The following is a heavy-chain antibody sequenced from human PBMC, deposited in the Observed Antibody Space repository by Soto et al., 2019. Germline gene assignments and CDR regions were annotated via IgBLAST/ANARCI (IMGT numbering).Heavy chain of an antibody. CDR2: ISYDGSNK. J-gene: IGHJ6*02. CDR1: GCTFSSYA. V-gene: IGHV3-30-3*01. CDR3: ASRGATPYYYYGMDV. Sequence: QVQLVESGGGVVQPGRSLRLSCAASGCTFSSYAMHWVRQAPGKGLEWVAVISYDGSNKYYADSVKGRFTISRDNSKNTLYLQMNSLRAEDTAVYYCASRGATPYYYYGMDVWGQGTTVTVSS. D-gene: IGHD1-26*01.